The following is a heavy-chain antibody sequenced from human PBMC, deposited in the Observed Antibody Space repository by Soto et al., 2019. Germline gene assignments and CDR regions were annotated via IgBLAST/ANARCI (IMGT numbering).Heavy chain of an antibody. D-gene: IGHD5-18*01. V-gene: IGHV1-69*13. CDR3: ARDPSKYSYGFDYCYGMDV. J-gene: IGHJ6*02. CDR2: IIPIFGTA. CDR1: GGTFSSYA. Sequence: SVKVSCKASGGTFSSYAISWVLQAPGQGLEWMGGIIPIFGTANYAQKFQGRVTITADESTSTAYMELSSLRSEDTAVYYCARDPSKYSYGFDYCYGMDVWGQGTTVTVSS.